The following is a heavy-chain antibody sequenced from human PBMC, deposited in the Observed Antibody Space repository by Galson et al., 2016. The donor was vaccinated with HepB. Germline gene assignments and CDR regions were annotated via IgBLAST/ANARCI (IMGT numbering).Heavy chain of an antibody. CDR1: GFTVSSNY. J-gene: IGHJ3*02. CDR3: AKDVIRYCSGGNCFFRQAFDI. Sequence: SLRLSCAASGFTVSSNYMSWVRQAPGKGLEWVAGISGSGDSTNYADSVKGRFTISRDNSKDTLYTQMNSLRAEDTAVYYCAKDVIRYCSGGNCFFRQAFDIWGQGTKVTVSS. D-gene: IGHD2-15*01. V-gene: IGHV3-23*01. CDR2: ISGSGDST.